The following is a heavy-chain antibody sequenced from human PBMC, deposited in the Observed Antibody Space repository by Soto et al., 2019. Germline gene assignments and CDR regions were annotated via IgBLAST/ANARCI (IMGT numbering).Heavy chain of an antibody. CDR1: DGSLTEYH. CDR3: ARVFGVVRGSYYFDY. V-gene: IGHV4-31*11. Sequence: SETLSLTCVVYDGSLTEYHWSWVRQHPGKGLEWIGYIYYSGSTYYNPSLKSRVTISVDTSKNQFSLKLSSVTAADTAVYYCARVFGVVRGSYYFDYWGQGTLVTVSS. CDR2: IYYSGST. J-gene: IGHJ4*02. D-gene: IGHD3-3*01.